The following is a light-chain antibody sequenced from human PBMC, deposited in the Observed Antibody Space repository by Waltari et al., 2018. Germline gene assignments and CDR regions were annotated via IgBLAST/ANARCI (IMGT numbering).Light chain of an antibody. CDR2: SAS. CDR1: QGLSDC. Sequence: DIQMTQSPSSVSASVGDSVTITCRASQGLSDCLAWYQQKPGKAPKLLINSASTLQSGVPSRFSGSGSGTEYTLTISSLLPEDFATYFCQQAHSWPLAFGGGTEV. V-gene: IGKV1-12*01. CDR3: QQAHSWPLA. J-gene: IGKJ4*01.